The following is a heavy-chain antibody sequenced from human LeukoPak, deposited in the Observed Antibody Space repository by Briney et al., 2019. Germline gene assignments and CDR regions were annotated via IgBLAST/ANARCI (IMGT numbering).Heavy chain of an antibody. Sequence: SETPSLTCAVYGESFSGYYWSWIRQPPGKGLEWIGEINRSGSTNNNPTLKSRVTISVDTSKNQFSLKLSSVTAADTAVYYCARRSDYDILTGYSNSRFDPWGQGTLVTVSS. J-gene: IGHJ5*02. V-gene: IGHV4-34*01. D-gene: IGHD3-9*01. CDR1: GESFSGYY. CDR2: INRSGST. CDR3: ARRSDYDILTGYSNSRFDP.